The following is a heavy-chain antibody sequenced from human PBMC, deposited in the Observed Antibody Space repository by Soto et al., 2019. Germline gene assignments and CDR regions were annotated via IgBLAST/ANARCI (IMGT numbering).Heavy chain of an antibody. D-gene: IGHD3-10*01. Sequence: ASVKVSCKVSGYTLTELSMHWVRQAPGKGLEWMGGFDPEDGETIYAQKFQGRVTMTEDTSTDTAYMELSSLRSEDTAVYYCATVPNSYYYGSGSYYFDYWGQGTLVTVSS. J-gene: IGHJ4*02. V-gene: IGHV1-24*01. CDR2: FDPEDGET. CDR1: GYTLTELS. CDR3: ATVPNSYYYGSGSYYFDY.